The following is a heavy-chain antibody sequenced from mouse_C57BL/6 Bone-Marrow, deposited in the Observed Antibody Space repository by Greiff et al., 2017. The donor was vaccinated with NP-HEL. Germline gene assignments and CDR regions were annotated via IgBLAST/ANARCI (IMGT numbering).Heavy chain of an antibody. CDR2: IRSKSSNYAT. J-gene: IGHJ3*01. Sequence: EVKLVESGGGLVQPKGSLKLSCAASGFTFNTYAMHWVRQAPGKGLEWVARIRSKSSNYATYYADSVKDRFTISRDDSQRMRYRQMNNLKTEDTAMDYCVRDRRTDQVFAYWGQGTLVTVSA. V-gene: IGHV10-3*01. D-gene: IGHD3-2*02. CDR3: VRDRRTDQVFAY. CDR1: GFTFNTYA.